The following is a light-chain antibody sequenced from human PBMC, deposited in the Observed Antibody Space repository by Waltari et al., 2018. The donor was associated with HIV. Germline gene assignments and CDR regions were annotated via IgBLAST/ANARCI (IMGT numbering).Light chain of an antibody. Sequence: SYELTQPPSVSVSPGQTARITCSGDALPKKYAYWYQQESGQAPVLVIYEDSKRPAGMPERFSGSSSGTMATLTISGGQVEDEADYYCYSTDSSGNHRVFGVGTKLTVL. V-gene: IGLV3-10*01. CDR3: YSTDSSGNHRV. CDR2: EDS. J-gene: IGLJ3*02. CDR1: ALPKKY.